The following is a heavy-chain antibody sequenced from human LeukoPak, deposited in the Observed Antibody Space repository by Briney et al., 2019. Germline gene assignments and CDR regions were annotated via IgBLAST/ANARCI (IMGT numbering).Heavy chain of an antibody. V-gene: IGHV3-30-3*01. CDR2: ISYDGSNK. D-gene: IGHD3-16*02. CDR3: ARPYYVWGSYRYKGTEYYFDY. CDR1: GFTFSSYA. J-gene: IGHJ4*02. Sequence: GRSLRLSCAASGFTFSSYAMHWVRQAPGKGLEWVAVISYDGSNKYYADSVKGRFTISGDNSKNTLYLQMNSLRAEDTAVYYCARPYYVWGSYRYKGTEYYFDYWGQGTLVTVSS.